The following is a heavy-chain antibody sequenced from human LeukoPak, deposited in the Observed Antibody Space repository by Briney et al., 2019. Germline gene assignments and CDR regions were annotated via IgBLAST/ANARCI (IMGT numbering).Heavy chain of an antibody. CDR3: ARGIVVVPAAMRWWFDP. V-gene: IGHV1-2*02. D-gene: IGHD2-2*01. CDR1: GYTFTGYY. J-gene: IGHJ5*02. Sequence: GASVKVSFKASGYTFTGYYMHWVRPAPGQGLAGMGWINPNSGGTNYTQKFQGRVTMTRDTSISTAYMELSRLRSDDTAVYYCARGIVVVPAAMRWWFDPWGQGTLVTVSS. CDR2: INPNSGGT.